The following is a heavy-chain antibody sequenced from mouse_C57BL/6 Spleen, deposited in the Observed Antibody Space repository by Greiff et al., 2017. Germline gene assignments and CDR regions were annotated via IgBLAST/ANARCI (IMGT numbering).Heavy chain of an antibody. CDR3: ARGDGYPADY. V-gene: IGHV7-3*01. Sequence: EVKLMESGGGLVQPGGSLSLSCAASGFTFTDYYMSWVRQPPGKALEWLGFIRNKANGYTTEYSASVKGRFTISRDNSQSTLYLQMNALRAEDSATYYCARGDGYPADYWGQGTTLTVSS. J-gene: IGHJ2*01. CDR2: IRNKANGYTT. D-gene: IGHD2-3*01. CDR1: GFTFTDYY.